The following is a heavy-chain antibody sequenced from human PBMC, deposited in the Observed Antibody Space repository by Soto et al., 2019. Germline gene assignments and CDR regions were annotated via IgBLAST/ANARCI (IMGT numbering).Heavy chain of an antibody. J-gene: IGHJ5*01. V-gene: IGHV3-23*01. CDR3: TTHEEGAPWAGGFDS. CDR2: IRPGGDST. CDR1: GFRFRTRA. Sequence: LRVSCAASGFRFRTRAMSWVRQAPGKGLEWVASIRPGGDSTYYADSVKGRFAVSRDNSNVTLYLQMDSLRVEDTAIYYCTTHEEGAPWAGGFDSWGQGTLVTVSS. D-gene: IGHD1-26*01.